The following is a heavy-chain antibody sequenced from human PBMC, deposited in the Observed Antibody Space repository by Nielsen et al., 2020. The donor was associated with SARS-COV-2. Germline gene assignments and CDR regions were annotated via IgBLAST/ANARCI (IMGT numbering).Heavy chain of an antibody. CDR3: AIDRPRTYYYYGMDV. Sequence: GGSLRLSCAASGFTFSSYWMSWVRQAPGKGLEWVANIKQDGSEKYYVDSVKGRFTISRDNAKNSLYLQMNSLRAEDTAVYYCAIDRPRTYYYYGMDVWGQGTTVTVSS. CDR2: IKQDGSEK. J-gene: IGHJ6*02. CDR1: GFTFSSYW. D-gene: IGHD2-8*01. V-gene: IGHV3-7*03.